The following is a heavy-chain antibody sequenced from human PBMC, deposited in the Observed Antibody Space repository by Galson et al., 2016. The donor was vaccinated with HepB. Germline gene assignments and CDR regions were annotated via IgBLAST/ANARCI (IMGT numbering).Heavy chain of an antibody. J-gene: IGHJ4*02. CDR3: ARYCNGGTCYYRNYLDQ. D-gene: IGHD2-15*01. CDR2: IIPILGVT. V-gene: IGHV1-69*02. Sequence: SVKVSCKASGDTFSTYSFTWVRQAPGQGLEWMGRIIPILGVTNYAQKFQGRVTLTADKSTSTAYMELTAADTAVYHCARYCNGGTCYYRNYLDQWGQGTLVAVSS. CDR1: GDTFSTYS.